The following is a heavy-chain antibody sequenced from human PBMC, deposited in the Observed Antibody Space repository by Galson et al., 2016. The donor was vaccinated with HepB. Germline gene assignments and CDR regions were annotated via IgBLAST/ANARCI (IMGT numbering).Heavy chain of an antibody. CDR1: GFTFNKYH. J-gene: IGHJ4*02. CDR2: IGSTSSRI. CDR3: TGDSGRTGAWDF. V-gene: IGHV3-48*03. Sequence: SLRLSCAVSGFTFNKYHMNWARQAPGKGLEWVAYIGSTSSRIHYADSVKGRFTISRDNAQNSLYLQMNSLRAEDSAVYYCTGDSGRTGAWDFWGQGTLGTVS. D-gene: IGHD1-14*01.